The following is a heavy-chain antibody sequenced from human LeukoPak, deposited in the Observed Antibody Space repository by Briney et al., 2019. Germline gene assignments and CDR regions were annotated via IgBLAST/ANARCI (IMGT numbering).Heavy chain of an antibody. V-gene: IGHV1-69*01. CDR2: IIPIFGTA. CDR1: GGTFSSYA. D-gene: IGHD5-18*01. Sequence: SVKVSCKASGGTFSSYAISWVRQAPGQGLEWMGGIIPIFGTANYAQKFQGRVTITADESTSTAYMELSSLSSEDTAVYYCASVAPGGYGLGDAYYFDYWGQGTLVTVSS. CDR3: ASVAPGGYGLGDAYYFDY. J-gene: IGHJ4*02.